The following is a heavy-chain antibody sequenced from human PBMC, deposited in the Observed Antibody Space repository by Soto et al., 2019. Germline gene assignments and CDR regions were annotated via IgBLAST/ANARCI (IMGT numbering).Heavy chain of an antibody. CDR2: SSYSGRC. D-gene: IGHD4-17*01. J-gene: IGHJ4*02. V-gene: IGHV4-59*04. CDR3: ARQRTTVVTQAYFDH. CDR1: GIPIDQYS. Sequence: SETMSRTCHVSGIPIDQYSWTRIRQSPGQGLAWIGVSSYSGRCYYKPSLRSRVTMSVDTSKNQFSLTFNSVTAADAAFYYCARQRTTVVTQAYFDHWGQGTLVTVSS.